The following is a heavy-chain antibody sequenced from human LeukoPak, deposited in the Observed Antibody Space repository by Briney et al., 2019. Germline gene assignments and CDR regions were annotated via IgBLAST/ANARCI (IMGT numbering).Heavy chain of an antibody. J-gene: IGHJ4*02. D-gene: IGHD1-26*01. CDR2: ISGSGYTT. CDR1: GFTFSSYG. CDR3: AKHSGSYFIYYPDS. V-gene: IGHV3-23*01. Sequence: HPGGSLRLSCAASGFTFSSYGMSWVRQAPGKGLEWVSTISGSGYTTYYADSVKGRFTISRDNSANILYLQMNSLRAEDTALYYCAKHSGSYFIYYPDSWGQGALVTISS.